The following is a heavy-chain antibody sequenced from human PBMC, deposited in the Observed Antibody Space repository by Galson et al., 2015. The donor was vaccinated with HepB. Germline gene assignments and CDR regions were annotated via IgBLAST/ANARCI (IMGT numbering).Heavy chain of an antibody. J-gene: IGHJ4*02. CDR2: IYPGDSDT. CDR1: GYSFTSYW. Sequence: QSGAEVKKPGESLKISCKGSGYSFTSYWIGWVRQMPGKGLEWMGIIYPGDSDTRYSPSFQGQVTISADKSISTAYLQWSSLKASDTAMYYCARPYDILTGWSYFDYSGQGTLVSVSP. D-gene: IGHD3-9*01. V-gene: IGHV5-51*03. CDR3: ARPYDILTGWSYFDY.